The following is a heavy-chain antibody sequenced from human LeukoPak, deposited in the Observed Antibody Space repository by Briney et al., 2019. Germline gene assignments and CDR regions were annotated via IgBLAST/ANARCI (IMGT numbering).Heavy chain of an antibody. CDR3: ARDYYYYMDV. V-gene: IGHV3-7*01. CDR1: GFTFSSHW. J-gene: IGHJ6*03. CDR2: IKQDGSEK. Sequence: PGGSLRLSCAASGFTFSSHWMSWVRQAPGKGLEWVANIKQDGSEKHYVDSVKGRFTISRDNAKNSLYLEMNSLRAEDTAVYYCARDYYYYMDVWGKGTAVTVSS.